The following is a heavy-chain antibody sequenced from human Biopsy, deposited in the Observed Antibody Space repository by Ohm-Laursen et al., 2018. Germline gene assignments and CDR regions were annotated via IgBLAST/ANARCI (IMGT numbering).Heavy chain of an antibody. CDR3: ARNTGWYGDLYDFDY. J-gene: IGHJ4*02. D-gene: IGHD6-19*01. CDR2: INPSGSTT. V-gene: IGHV1-46*01. Sequence: ASVKASRKASGYSFTSHYMHSVRQAPGQGLEWMGMINPSGSTTSYPQIFQGRVTMTRDTSKSTVSMELSSLRSADTAGYFCARNTGWYGDLYDFDYWGQGTLVTVSS. CDR1: GYSFTSHY.